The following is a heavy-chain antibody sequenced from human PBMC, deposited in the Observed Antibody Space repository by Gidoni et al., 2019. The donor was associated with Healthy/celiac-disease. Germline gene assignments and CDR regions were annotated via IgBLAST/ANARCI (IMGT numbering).Heavy chain of an antibody. J-gene: IGHJ5*02. CDR2: ISYDGSNK. CDR1: GFPFSSYA. D-gene: IGHD6-19*01. V-gene: IGHV3-30-3*01. CDR3: ARDVLALGGQWLVRFGWFDP. Sequence: QVQLVESGGGVVQPGRSLRLSCTASGFPFSSYAMHGVRQAPGKGLEWVAVISYDGSNKYYADSVKGRFTISRDNSKNTLYLQMNSLRAEDTAVYYCARDVLALGGQWLVRFGWFDPWGQGTLVTVSS.